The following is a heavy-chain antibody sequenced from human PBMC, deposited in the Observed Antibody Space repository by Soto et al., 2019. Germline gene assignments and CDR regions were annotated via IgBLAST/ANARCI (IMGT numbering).Heavy chain of an antibody. D-gene: IGHD3-22*01. CDR1: GFTFSSYA. CDR2: ISGSGGST. J-gene: IGHJ4*02. V-gene: IGHV3-23*01. Sequence: PGGSLRLSCAASGFTFSSYAMSWVRQAPGKGLEWVSAISGSGGSTYYADSVEGRFTISRDNSKNTLYLQMNSLRAEDTAVYYCAKEISPVATYYYDSSGYYAGGYFDYWGQGTLVTVSS. CDR3: AKEISPVATYYYDSSGYYAGGYFDY.